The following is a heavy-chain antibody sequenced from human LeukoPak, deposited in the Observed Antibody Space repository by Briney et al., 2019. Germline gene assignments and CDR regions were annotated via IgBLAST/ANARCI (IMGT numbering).Heavy chain of an antibody. Sequence: GGSLRLSCAGSGFSFSSYGMHWVRQAPGKGLEWMAFIRSDGSNKYYADSVKGRFTISRDNSKNTLYLQMNSLRAEDTAVYYCAKDRSGSYRRYYFDYWGQGTLVTVSS. D-gene: IGHD1-26*01. CDR3: AKDRSGSYRRYYFDY. V-gene: IGHV3-30*02. CDR2: IRSDGSNK. J-gene: IGHJ4*02. CDR1: GFSFSSYG.